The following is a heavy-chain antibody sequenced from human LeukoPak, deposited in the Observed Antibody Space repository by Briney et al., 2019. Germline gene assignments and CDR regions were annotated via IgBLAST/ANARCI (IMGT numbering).Heavy chain of an antibody. CDR2: IIVSGSTT. D-gene: IGHD3-3*01. CDR3: AKVSYSDFWSGPQGTEIDY. J-gene: IGHJ4*02. Sequence: GSLRLSCAASGFTFISYAITWVRQAPGKGLEWVSAIIVSGSTTNYAGSVKGRSTISRDNSKKTLYLQMHSLRAEDTAVYYCAKVSYSDFWSGPQGTEIDYWGQGTLVTVSS. V-gene: IGHV3-23*01. CDR1: GFTFISYA.